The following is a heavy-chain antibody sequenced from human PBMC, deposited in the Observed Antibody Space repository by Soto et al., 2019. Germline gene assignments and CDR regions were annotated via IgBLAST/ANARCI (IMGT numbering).Heavy chain of an antibody. CDR3: ASNTAMDLSYYYYGMDV. J-gene: IGHJ6*02. CDR1: GYSFTSYW. D-gene: IGHD5-18*01. V-gene: IGHV5-51*01. Sequence: GESLKISCKGSGYSFTSYWIGWVRQMPGKGLEWMGIIYPGDSDTRYSPSFQGQVTISADKSISTAYLQWSSLKASDTAMYYCASNTAMDLSYYYYGMDVWGQGTTVTVSS. CDR2: IYPGDSDT.